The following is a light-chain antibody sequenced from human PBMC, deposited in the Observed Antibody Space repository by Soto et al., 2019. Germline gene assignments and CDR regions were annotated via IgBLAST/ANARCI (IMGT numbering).Light chain of an antibody. Sequence: EIVMTQSPATLSVSPGERATLSCRASQSVSSNLAWYQQKPGQAPRLLIYGASTRATGIPARFSGSGSGTEFTLTISRLHSEDFAVYYCQQYNNWPGTFGQGTKLEIK. J-gene: IGKJ2*01. CDR2: GAS. V-gene: IGKV3-15*01. CDR3: QQYNNWPGT. CDR1: QSVSSN.